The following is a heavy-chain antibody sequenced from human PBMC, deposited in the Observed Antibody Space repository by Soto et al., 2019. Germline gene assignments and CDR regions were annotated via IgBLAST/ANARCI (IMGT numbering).Heavy chain of an antibody. J-gene: IGHJ4*02. CDR1: GFTFSSYA. Sequence: EVQLLESGGGLVQPGGSLRLSCAASGFTFSSYAMSWVRQAPGKGLGWVWIIISDGRTYYADSVKGRFTISRDNSKNTVYLQMNSLRAEDTAVYYCAKDYSTVTTDPLSVVLFDYWGQGALVTVSS. CDR3: AKDYSTVTTDPLSVVLFDY. D-gene: IGHD4-17*01. V-gene: IGHV3-23*01. CDR2: IIISDGRT.